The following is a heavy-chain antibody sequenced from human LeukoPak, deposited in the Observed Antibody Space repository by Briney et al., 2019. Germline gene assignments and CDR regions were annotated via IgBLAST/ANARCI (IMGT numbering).Heavy chain of an antibody. CDR1: GYTFSDYY. D-gene: IGHD2-15*01. V-gene: IGHV1-2*02. Sequence: ASVKVSCKASGYTFSDYYIHWVRQAPGQGVEWMGWITPNSGGTKYAQRFQGRVTMTRDTSISTAYMDRSSLGSDDTAVFYCVRKSATRRTSEFDYWGQGTPVTVSS. CDR2: ITPNSGGT. CDR3: VRKSATRRTSEFDY. J-gene: IGHJ4*02.